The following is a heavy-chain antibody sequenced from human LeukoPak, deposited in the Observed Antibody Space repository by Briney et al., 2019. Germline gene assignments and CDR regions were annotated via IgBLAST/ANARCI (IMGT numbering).Heavy chain of an antibody. V-gene: IGHV1-2*02. Sequence: ASVKVSCKTSGYSFSDNYMHWVRQAPGQGLEWMGWINPNSGDTNYTQKFQGRVTMTRDASISTVYLELSRLRSDDTAVYYCAREVYGDSSFDYWGQGTLATVSS. CDR1: GYSFSDNY. J-gene: IGHJ4*02. CDR3: AREVYGDSSFDY. D-gene: IGHD4-17*01. CDR2: INPNSGDT.